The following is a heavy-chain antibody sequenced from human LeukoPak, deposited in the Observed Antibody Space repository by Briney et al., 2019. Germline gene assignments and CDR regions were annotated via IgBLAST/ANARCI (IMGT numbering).Heavy chain of an antibody. Sequence: PSETLSLTCTVSGGSISSYYWSWIRQPPGKGLEWIGYIYYSGSTNYNPSLKSRVTISVDTSKNQFSLKLSSVTAVDTPVYYCARGIGYCSGGSCSDLYYYYMDVWGKGTTVTVSS. J-gene: IGHJ6*03. V-gene: IGHV4-59*01. D-gene: IGHD2-15*01. CDR3: ARGIGYCSGGSCSDLYYYYMDV. CDR2: IYYSGST. CDR1: GGSISSYY.